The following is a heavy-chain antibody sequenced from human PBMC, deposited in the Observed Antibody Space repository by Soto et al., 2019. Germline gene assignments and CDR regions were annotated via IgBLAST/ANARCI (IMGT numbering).Heavy chain of an antibody. CDR1: GFTVNNNY. CDR2: TYSGGGT. Sequence: GGSLRLSCAVSGFTVNNNYMSWVRQAPGKGLEWVSVTYSGGGTYYADSVKGRFTISRDNSKNTLFLQMNSLRAEDSAVYYCARGNTLDYWGQGTLVTVSS. CDR3: ARGNTLDY. D-gene: IGHD5-18*01. J-gene: IGHJ4*02. V-gene: IGHV3-66*01.